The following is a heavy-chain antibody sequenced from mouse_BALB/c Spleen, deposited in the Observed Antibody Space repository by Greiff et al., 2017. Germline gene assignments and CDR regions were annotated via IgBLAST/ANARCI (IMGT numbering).Heavy chain of an antibody. CDR1: GFSLTSYG. CDR2: IWAGGST. D-gene: IGHD3-1*01. CDR3: ARPLGDYAMDY. V-gene: IGHV2-9*02. Sequence: QVQLKESGPGLVAPSQSLSITCTVSGFSLTSYGVHWVRQPPGKGLEWLGVIWAGGSTNYNSALMSRLSISKDNSKSQVFLKMNSLQTDDTAMYYCARPLGDYAMDYWGQGTSVTVSS. J-gene: IGHJ4*01.